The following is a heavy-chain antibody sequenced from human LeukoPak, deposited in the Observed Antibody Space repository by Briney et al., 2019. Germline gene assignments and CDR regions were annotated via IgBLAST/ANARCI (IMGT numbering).Heavy chain of an antibody. Sequence: SQTLSLTCTVSGGSLSSGDYYWSWIRQPPGKGLEWIGYFYYSGSTYYNPSLKSRVTISVDTSKNQFSLRLSSVTAADTAVYYCARAPPPYMVTEWGQGTLVTVSS. D-gene: IGHD4-23*01. CDR3: ARAPPPYMVTE. CDR2: FYYSGST. J-gene: IGHJ4*02. V-gene: IGHV4-30-4*01. CDR1: GGSLSSGDYY.